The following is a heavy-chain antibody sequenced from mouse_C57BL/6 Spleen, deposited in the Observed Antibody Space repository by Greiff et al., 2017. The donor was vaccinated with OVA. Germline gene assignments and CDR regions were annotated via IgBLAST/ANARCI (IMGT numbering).Heavy chain of an antibody. J-gene: IGHJ1*03. CDR3: ARLGRYWCFDV. CDR2: INPNNGGT. V-gene: IGHV1-26*01. Sequence: EVQLQQSGPELVKPGASVKISCKASGYTFTDYYMNWVKQSHGKSLEWIGDINPNNGGTSYNQKFKGKATLTVDKSSSTAYMELRSLTSEDSAVYYSARLGRYWCFDVWGTGTTVTVSS. CDR1: GYTFTDYY.